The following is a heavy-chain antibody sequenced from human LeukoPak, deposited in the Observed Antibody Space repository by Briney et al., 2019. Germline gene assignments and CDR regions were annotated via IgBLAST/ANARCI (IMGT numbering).Heavy chain of an antibody. CDR3: ARYVPVKTGPTRASFDY. Sequence: SETLSLTCTVSGGSISSYYWSWVRQAPGRGLQWIGEINESGATNCDPSLKSRVTMSIDTSKSQFSLSLRSVTAADTAVYFCARYVPVKTGPTRASFDYWGQGILVSVSS. CDR2: INESGAT. V-gene: IGHV4-34*01. D-gene: IGHD1-1*01. J-gene: IGHJ4*02. CDR1: GGSISSYY.